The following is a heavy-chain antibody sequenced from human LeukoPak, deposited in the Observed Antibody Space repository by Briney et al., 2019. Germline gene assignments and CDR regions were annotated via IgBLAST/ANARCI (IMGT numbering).Heavy chain of an antibody. CDR3: ARVYYSRFDP. CDR1: GASISSYY. J-gene: IGHJ5*02. V-gene: IGHV4-4*07. D-gene: IGHD3-10*01. Sequence: PSETLSLTCTVSGASISSYYWSWIRLPAGKGLEWIGHIYTSGTTNFNPSLKSRVTMSVDTSKNQFSLNLSSVTAADTAAYYCARVYYSRFDPWGQGTLVTVSS. CDR2: IYTSGTT.